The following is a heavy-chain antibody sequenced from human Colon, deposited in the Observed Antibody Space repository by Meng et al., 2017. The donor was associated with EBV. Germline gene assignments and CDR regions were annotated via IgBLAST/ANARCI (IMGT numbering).Heavy chain of an antibody. J-gene: IGHJ4*02. V-gene: IGHV4-4*02. CDR1: GGALSSRNW. CDR3: ARVGAYCGGDCYHPR. Sequence: VRRQGSCPGLVKPSGTLSPTCAVPGGALSSRNWCSWVRQPPGKGLEWIGEIYPSGSTNYNPSLKSRVTISVDESKNQFSLRLSSVTAADTAVYYCARVGAYCGGDCYHPRWGQGTLVTVSS. D-gene: IGHD2-21*02. CDR2: IYPSGST.